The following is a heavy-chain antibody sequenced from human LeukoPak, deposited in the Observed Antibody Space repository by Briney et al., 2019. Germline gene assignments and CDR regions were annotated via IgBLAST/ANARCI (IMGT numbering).Heavy chain of an antibody. CDR2: IYPGDSDT. Sequence: RGESLKISCKGSGYSFTSYWIGWVRQMPGKGLEWMGIIYPGDSDTRYSPSFQGQVTISADKSINTAYLQWNSLKASDTAMYYCARFVGACSGGSCYSDYWGQGTLVTVSS. CDR1: GYSFTSYW. D-gene: IGHD2-15*01. J-gene: IGHJ4*02. V-gene: IGHV5-51*01. CDR3: ARFVGACSGGSCYSDY.